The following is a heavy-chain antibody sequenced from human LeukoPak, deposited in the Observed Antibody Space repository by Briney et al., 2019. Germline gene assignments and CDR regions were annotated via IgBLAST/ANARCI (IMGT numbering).Heavy chain of an antibody. V-gene: IGHV1-69*04. D-gene: IGHD5-24*01. Sequence: SVKVSCKASGGTFSSYAISWVRQAPGQGLEWMGRIIPILGIANYAQKFQGRVTITADKSTSTAYMELSSLRSEDTAVYYSVRESAGYTKDYWGQGTLVTVSS. CDR1: GGTFSSYA. J-gene: IGHJ4*02. CDR2: IIPILGIA. CDR3: VRESAGYTKDY.